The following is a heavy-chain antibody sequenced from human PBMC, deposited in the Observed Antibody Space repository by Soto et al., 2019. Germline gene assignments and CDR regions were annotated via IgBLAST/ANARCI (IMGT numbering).Heavy chain of an antibody. J-gene: IGHJ4*02. CDR3: AKAGYYDILTGYYMEDFDY. V-gene: IGHV3-23*01. D-gene: IGHD3-9*01. CDR1: GFTFSSYA. Sequence: VQLLESGGGLVQPGGSLRLSCAASGFTFSSYAMSWVRQAPGKGLEWVSAISGSGGSTYYADSVKGRFTISRDNSKNTLYLQMNSLRAEDTAVYYCAKAGYYDILTGYYMEDFDYWGQGTLVTVSS. CDR2: ISGSGGST.